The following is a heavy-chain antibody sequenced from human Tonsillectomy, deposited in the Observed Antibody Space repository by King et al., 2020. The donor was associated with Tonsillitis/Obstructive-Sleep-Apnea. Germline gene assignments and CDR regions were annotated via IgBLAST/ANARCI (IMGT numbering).Heavy chain of an antibody. J-gene: IGHJ4*02. CDR1: GFTFSSYG. D-gene: IGHD3-3*01. V-gene: IGHV3-30*18. CDR2: ISYDGSNK. Sequence: VQLVESGGGVVQPGMSLRLSCAASGFTFSSYGMHWVRQAPGKGLEWVAVISYDGSNKYYADSVKGRFTISRDNSKNTLYLQMNSLRAEDTAVYYCAKDTLETYYDFWSGYYKGGGFDYWGQGTLVTVSS. CDR3: AKDTLETYYDFWSGYYKGGGFDY.